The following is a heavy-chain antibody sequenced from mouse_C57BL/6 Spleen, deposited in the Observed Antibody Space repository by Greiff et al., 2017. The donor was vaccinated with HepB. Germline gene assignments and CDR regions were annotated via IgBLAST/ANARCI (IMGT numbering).Heavy chain of an antibody. CDR2: ISSGSSTI. V-gene: IGHV5-17*01. J-gene: IGHJ2*01. CDR1: GFTFSDYG. Sequence: EVKLMESGGGLVKPGGSLKLSCAASGFTFSDYGMHWVRQAPEKGLEWVAYISSGSSTIYYADTVKGRFTISRDNAKNNLFLQMTSLRSEDTAMYYCARQGLGPLYYFDYWGQGTTLTVSS. CDR3: ARQGLGPLYYFDY. D-gene: IGHD4-1*01.